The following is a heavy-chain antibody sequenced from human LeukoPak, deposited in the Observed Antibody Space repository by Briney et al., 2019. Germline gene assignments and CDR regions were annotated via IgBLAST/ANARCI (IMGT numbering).Heavy chain of an antibody. CDR2: IKQDGSEK. CDR3: ARGGSGSSPLMRGYYYYYYMDV. J-gene: IGHJ6*03. V-gene: IGHV3-7*01. Sequence: PGGSLRLSCAASGFTFSSYWMSWVRQAPGKGLEWVANIKQDGSEKYYVDSVKGRFTISRDNAKNSLDLQMNSLRAEDTAVYYCARGGSGSSPLMRGYYYYYYMDVWGKGTTVTISS. D-gene: IGHD3-10*01. CDR1: GFTFSSYW.